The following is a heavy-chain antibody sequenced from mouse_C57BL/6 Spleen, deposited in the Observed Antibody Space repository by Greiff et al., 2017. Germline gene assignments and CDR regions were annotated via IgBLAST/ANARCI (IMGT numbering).Heavy chain of an antibody. J-gene: IGHJ4*01. CDR3: ARETAQATRYYYAMDY. Sequence: QVQLQQSDAELVKPEASVKISCKVSGYTFTDHTIHWMKQRPEQGLEWIGYIYPRDGSTKYNEKFKGKATLTADKSSSTACMQLNSLTSEDSAVYFCARETAQATRYYYAMDYWGQGTSVTVSS. D-gene: IGHD3-2*02. V-gene: IGHV1-78*01. CDR1: GYTFTDHT. CDR2: IYPRDGST.